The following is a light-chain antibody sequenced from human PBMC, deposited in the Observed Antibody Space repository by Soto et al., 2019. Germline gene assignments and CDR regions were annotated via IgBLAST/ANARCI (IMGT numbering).Light chain of an antibody. CDR3: QQRSSLPT. V-gene: IGKV3-11*01. CDR1: QRVSGY. Sequence: EIVLTQSPATLSLSPGERATLSCRASQRVSGYLACYQQKPGQAPRLLIYDTSTRATGVPARFSGSGSGTDFTITISSLEPEDFAVYYCQQRSSLPTFGPGTKVDIK. J-gene: IGKJ3*01. CDR2: DTS.